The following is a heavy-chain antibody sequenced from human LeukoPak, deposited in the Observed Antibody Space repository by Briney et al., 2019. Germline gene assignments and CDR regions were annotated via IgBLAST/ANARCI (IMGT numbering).Heavy chain of an antibody. D-gene: IGHD3-3*01. CDR1: GGSISSYY. CDR3: VRGLFGVFDY. CDR2: IYYSGST. V-gene: IGHV4-59*01. J-gene: IGHJ4*02. Sequence: SETLSLTCTVSGGSISSYYWSWIRQPPGKGLEWIGYIYYSGSTNYNPSLKSRVTISVDTSKNQFSLKLSSVAAADTAVYYCVRGLFGVFDYWGQGTLVTVSS.